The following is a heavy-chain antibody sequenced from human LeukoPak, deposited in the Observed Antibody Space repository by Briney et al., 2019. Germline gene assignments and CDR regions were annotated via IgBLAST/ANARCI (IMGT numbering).Heavy chain of an antibody. CDR2: INYSGNT. CDR3: AREGRQDYVYFDC. V-gene: IGHV4-59*01. J-gene: IGHJ4*02. D-gene: IGHD4-17*01. CDR1: GDSISSYY. Sequence: SETLSLTCTVSGDSISSYYWSWIRQPPGKGLEWMGYINYSGNTNYNPSLKSRVTISVDTSKNQFSLRLTSVTVADTAVYYCAREGRQDYVYFDCWGQGTLVTVSS.